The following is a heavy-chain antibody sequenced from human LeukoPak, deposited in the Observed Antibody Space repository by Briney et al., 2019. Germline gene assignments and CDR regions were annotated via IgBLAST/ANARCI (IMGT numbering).Heavy chain of an antibody. J-gene: IGHJ4*02. CDR2: IYYSGST. CDR1: GGSFSGYY. Sequence: SETLSLTCAVYGGSFSGYYWSWIRQPPGKGLEWIGYIYYSGSTNYNPSLKSRVTISVDTSKNQFSLKLSSVTAADTAVYYCARDILGDSSGYSNYFDYWGQGTLVTVSS. V-gene: IGHV4-59*01. CDR3: ARDILGDSSGYSNYFDY. D-gene: IGHD3-22*01.